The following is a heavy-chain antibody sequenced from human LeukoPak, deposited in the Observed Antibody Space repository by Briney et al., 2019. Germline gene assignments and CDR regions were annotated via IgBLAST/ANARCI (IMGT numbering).Heavy chain of an antibody. CDR1: GYTFTGYY. D-gene: IGHD2-21*02. CDR2: INPNSGGT. J-gene: IGHJ3*02. V-gene: IGHV1-2*04. Sequence: ASVKVSCKASGYTFTGYYMHWVRQAPGQGLEWMGWINPNSGGTNYAQKFQGWVTMTRNTSISTAYMELSRLRSDDTAVYYCARDLAPILYCGGDCYSPHAFDIWGQGTMVTVSS. CDR3: ARDLAPILYCGGDCYSPHAFDI.